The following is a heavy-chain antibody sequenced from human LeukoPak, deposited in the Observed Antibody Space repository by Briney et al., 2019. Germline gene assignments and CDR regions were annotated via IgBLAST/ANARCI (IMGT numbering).Heavy chain of an antibody. CDR1: GGSISSSSYF. V-gene: IGHV4-39*01. CDR3: ARRSSSQPPNY. D-gene: IGHD6-13*01. J-gene: IGHJ4*02. Sequence: SETLSLTCTVSGGSISSSSYFWGWIRQPPGKGLEWVGSMSYSGNTYYNPSLKSRVTISVDTSKNQFSLKLGSVTTADTAVYYCARRSSSQPPNYWGQGTLVTVSS. CDR2: MSYSGNT.